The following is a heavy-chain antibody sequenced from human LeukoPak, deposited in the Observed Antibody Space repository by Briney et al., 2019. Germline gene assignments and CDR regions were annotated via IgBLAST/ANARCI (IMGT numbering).Heavy chain of an antibody. CDR1: GSSISSSSYY. CDR2: IYYSGST. V-gene: IGHV4-39*07. D-gene: IGHD1-1*01. J-gene: IGHJ4*02. CDR3: ARIVEATTDYFDY. Sequence: SETLSLTCTVSGSSISSSSYYWGWIRQPPGKGLEWIGSIYYSGSTYYNPSLKSRVTISVDTSKNQFSLKLSSVTAADTAVYYCARIVEATTDYFDYWGQGTLVTVSS.